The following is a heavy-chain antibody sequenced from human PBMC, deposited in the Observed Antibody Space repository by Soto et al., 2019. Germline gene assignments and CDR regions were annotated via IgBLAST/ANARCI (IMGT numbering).Heavy chain of an antibody. J-gene: IGHJ6*02. Sequence: SETLSLTCTVSGGSISSSSYYWGWIRQPPGKGLEWIGSIYYSGSTYYNPSLKSRVTISVDTSKNQFSLKLSSVTAADTAVYYCARDWAGDPLWVYGMDVWGQGTTVT. CDR3: ARDWAGDPLWVYGMDV. CDR1: GGSISSSSYY. D-gene: IGHD2-21*01. V-gene: IGHV4-39*02. CDR2: IYYSGST.